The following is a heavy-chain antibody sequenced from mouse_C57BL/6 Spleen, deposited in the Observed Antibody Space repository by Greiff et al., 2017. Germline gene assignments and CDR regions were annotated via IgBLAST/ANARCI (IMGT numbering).Heavy chain of an antibody. J-gene: IGHJ1*03. CDR2: ISDGGSYT. CDR3: ARGPEDWYFDV. CDR1: GFTFSSYA. Sequence: EVKLVESGGGLVKPGGSLKLSCAASGFTFSSYAMSWVRQTPEKRLAWVATISDGGSYTYYPDNVKGRFTISRDNAKNNLYLQMSHLKSEDTAMYYCARGPEDWYFDVWGTGTTVTVSS. V-gene: IGHV5-4*03.